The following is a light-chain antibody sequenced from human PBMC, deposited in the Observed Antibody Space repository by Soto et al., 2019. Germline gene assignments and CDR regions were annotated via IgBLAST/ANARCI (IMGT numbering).Light chain of an antibody. Sequence: EIVLTQSPGTLSLSPGERATLSCRASQSVSSSFLAWYQQKPGQAPRLLIYGASSRTTGIPDRFSGSGSGIAFSLTISRLEPEDFGVYYCQEYDNSPWAFGQGTKVEIK. CDR3: QEYDNSPWA. CDR1: QSVSSSF. V-gene: IGKV3-20*01. CDR2: GAS. J-gene: IGKJ1*01.